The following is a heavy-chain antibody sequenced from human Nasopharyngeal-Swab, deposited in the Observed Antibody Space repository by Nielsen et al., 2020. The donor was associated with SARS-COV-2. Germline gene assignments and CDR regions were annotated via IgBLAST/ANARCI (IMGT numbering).Heavy chain of an antibody. D-gene: IGHD1-1*01. CDR3: ARDSPWQELDY. V-gene: IGHV3-74*01. J-gene: IGHJ4*02. CDR2: ISSDERTT. CDR1: GFSFSIYW. Sequence: GGSLRLSCAASGFSFSIYWMHWVRQPPGKGLVWVSGISSDERTTTYADSVKGRFTISRDNTKNTLYLQMNSLRAEDTAVYYCARDSPWQELDYWGQGTLVTVSS.